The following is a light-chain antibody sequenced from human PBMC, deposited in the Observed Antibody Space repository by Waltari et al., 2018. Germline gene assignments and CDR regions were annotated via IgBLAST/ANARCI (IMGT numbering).Light chain of an antibody. CDR3: MQALQSPFT. V-gene: IGKV2-28*01. J-gene: IGKJ3*01. CDR1: QSLLHSNGYNY. Sequence: DIVMTQSPLSLPVTPGEPASISCRSIQSLLHSNGYNYLDWYLQKPGQSPQLLIYLGSNRASGVPDRFSGSGSGTDFTLKISRVEAEDVGLYYCMQALQSPFTFGPGTKVDIK. CDR2: LGS.